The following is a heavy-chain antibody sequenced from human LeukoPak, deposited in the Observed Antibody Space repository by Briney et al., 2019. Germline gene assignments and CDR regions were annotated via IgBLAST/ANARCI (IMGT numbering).Heavy chain of an antibody. CDR3: ARQGKSYCHTTLDF. CDR2: INSSGNRI. CDR1: GFTFNRQE. V-gene: IGHV3-48*03. D-gene: IGHD1-26*01. J-gene: IGHJ4*02. Sequence: PGGSLRLSCAASGFTFNRQEMNWVRQAPGKGLEWITYINSSGNRIFYADSVKVRFTVSKDNTKNSLCLRMNSMRADDTVVYYCARQGKSYCHTTLDFWGQGTLVTVSS.